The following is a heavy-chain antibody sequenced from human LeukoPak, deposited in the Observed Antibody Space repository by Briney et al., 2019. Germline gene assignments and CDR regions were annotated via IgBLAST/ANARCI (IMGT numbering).Heavy chain of an antibody. D-gene: IGHD3-22*01. CDR1: GYTFTSYG. CDR3: ARDRLTRKSYYDSSGRTDY. V-gene: IGHV1-18*01. Sequence: GASVKVSCKASGYTFTSYGISWVRQAPGQGLEWMGWISAYNGNTNYAQKLQGRVTMTTDTSTSTAYMEPRSLRSDDTAVYYCARDRLTRKSYYDSSGRTDYWGQGTLVTVSS. CDR2: ISAYNGNT. J-gene: IGHJ4*02.